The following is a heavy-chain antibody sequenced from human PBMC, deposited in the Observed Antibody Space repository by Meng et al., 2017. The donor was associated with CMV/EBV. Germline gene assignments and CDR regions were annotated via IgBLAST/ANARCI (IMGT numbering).Heavy chain of an antibody. CDR3: ARKVTQYCSSTSCYTRSYWYSDL. CDR1: GFTFSSYG. CDR2: IRYDGSNK. J-gene: IGHJ2*01. D-gene: IGHD2-2*02. Sequence: GESLKISCAASGFTFSSYGMHWVRQAPGKGLEWVAFIRYDGSNKYYADSVKGRFTISRDNSKNTLYLQMNSLRAEDTAVYYCARKVTQYCSSTSCYTRSYWYSDLWGRGTLVTVSS. V-gene: IGHV3-30*02.